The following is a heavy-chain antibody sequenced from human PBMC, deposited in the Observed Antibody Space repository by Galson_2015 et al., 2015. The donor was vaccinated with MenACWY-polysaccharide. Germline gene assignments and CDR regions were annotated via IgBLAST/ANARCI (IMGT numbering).Heavy chain of an antibody. J-gene: IGHJ1*01. V-gene: IGHV1-2*02. CDR1: GYSFTDYY. CDR3: ARSSSTTLH. D-gene: IGHD2-2*01. Sequence: SVKVSCKAPGYSFTDYYMHWVRQAPGQGFEWMGWIDPNSGGRNYAQKFQGTVIMTRDTSINTAYMELNRLRSDDTAVYYCARSSSTTLHWGQGTLVTVSS. CDR2: IDPNSGGR.